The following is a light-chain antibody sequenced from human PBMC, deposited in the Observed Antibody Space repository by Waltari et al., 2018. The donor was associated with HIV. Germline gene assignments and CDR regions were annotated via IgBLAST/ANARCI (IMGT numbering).Light chain of an antibody. V-gene: IGKV3-15*01. CDR2: CGS. CDR1: QRVSSN. Sequence: EIVITQSPATLSVSPGERAALSCRARQRVSSNLAWYQQKPGQAPRPLIHCGSTRATGITARFSGSGAGNEFTLTISSLHSEDVAVYYCEQNNNWPPVTFGPATKVDIK. J-gene: IGKJ3*01. CDR3: EQNNNWPPVT.